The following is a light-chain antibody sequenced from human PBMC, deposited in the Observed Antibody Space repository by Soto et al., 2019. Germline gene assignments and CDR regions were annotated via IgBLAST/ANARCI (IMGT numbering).Light chain of an antibody. CDR3: QVWDSSSDHWV. CDR2: EDS. V-gene: IGLV3-21*02. Sequence: SYELTQPPSVSVAPGQTARISCGGNNIGSKSVQWYQQKPGQAPVLVVYEDSDRPSGIPERFSGSNSGNTATLTISRVEAGDEADYYCQVWDSSSDHWVFGGGTKVTVL. CDR1: NIGSKS. J-gene: IGLJ3*02.